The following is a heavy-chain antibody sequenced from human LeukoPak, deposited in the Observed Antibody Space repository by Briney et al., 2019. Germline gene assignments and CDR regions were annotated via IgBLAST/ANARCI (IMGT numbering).Heavy chain of an antibody. Sequence: PGGSLRLSCAASGFTFSSFWMHWVRQPPGKGLVWVSRIDTDGRTTTYADSVKGRFTISRDNARNTVYLQINSLRAEDTAVYYCAREMYSSSYPTFDYWGQGTLVTVSS. CDR1: GFTFSSFW. CDR2: IDTDGRTT. V-gene: IGHV3-74*01. D-gene: IGHD6-13*01. CDR3: AREMYSSSYPTFDY. J-gene: IGHJ4*02.